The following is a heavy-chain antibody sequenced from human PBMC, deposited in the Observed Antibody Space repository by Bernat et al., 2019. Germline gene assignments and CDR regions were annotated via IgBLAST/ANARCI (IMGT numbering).Heavy chain of an antibody. CDR3: ARDGGSDCSGGSCYLFDY. V-gene: IGHV3-33*01. D-gene: IGHD2-15*01. J-gene: IGHJ4*02. Sequence: QVQLVESGGGVVQPGRSLRLSCAASGFTFSSYGMHWVRQAPGKGLEWVAVIWYDGSNKYYADSVKGRFTISRDKSKNTLYLQMNSLRAEDTAVYYCARDGGSDCSGGSCYLFDYWGQGTLVTVSS. CDR2: IWYDGSNK. CDR1: GFTFSSYG.